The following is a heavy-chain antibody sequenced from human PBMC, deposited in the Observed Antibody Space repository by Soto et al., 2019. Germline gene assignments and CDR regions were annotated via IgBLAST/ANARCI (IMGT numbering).Heavy chain of an antibody. CDR3: ARGITMVRGVIEYYFDY. Sequence: PSETLSLTCTVSGGSISSYYWSWIRQPPGKGLEWIGYIYYSGSTNYNPSLKSRVTISVDTSKNQFSLKLSSVTAADTAVYYCARGITMVRGVIEYYFDYWGQGTLVTVSS. CDR2: IYYSGST. D-gene: IGHD3-10*01. CDR1: GGSISSYY. V-gene: IGHV4-59*01. J-gene: IGHJ4*02.